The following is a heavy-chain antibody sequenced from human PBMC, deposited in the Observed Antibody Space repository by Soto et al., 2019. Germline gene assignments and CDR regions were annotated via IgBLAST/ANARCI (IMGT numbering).Heavy chain of an antibody. V-gene: IGHV1-18*01. CDR3: ARSYGYDAFDI. CDR1: GYSFTSYG. D-gene: IGHD5-18*01. Sequence: ASVKVSCKASGYSFTSYGISWVRQAPGQGLEWMGGISAYNGNTNYAQKFQDRVSMTTDTSTSTAYMELRSLRSDDTAVYFCARSYGYDAFDIWGQGTMVTVSS. CDR2: ISAYNGNT. J-gene: IGHJ3*02.